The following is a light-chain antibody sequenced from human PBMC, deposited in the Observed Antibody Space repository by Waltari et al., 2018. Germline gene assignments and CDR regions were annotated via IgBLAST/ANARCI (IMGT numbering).Light chain of an antibody. CDR2: QDN. V-gene: IGLV3-1*01. CDR3: QTWDTTIDVA. CDR1: HLGTQS. Sequence: YELTQPPSVSASPGQPAILTCSGDHLGTQSTSWYQQRPGQSPVLLIYQDNRRPSGIPERFSGSNSGNTATLTITETQAVDEADYFCQTWDTTIDVAFGGGTRLTVL. J-gene: IGLJ2*01.